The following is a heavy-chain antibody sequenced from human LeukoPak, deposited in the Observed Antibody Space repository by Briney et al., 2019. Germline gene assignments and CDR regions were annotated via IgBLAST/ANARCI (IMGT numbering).Heavy chain of an antibody. D-gene: IGHD3-16*02. CDR2: IYYSGST. CDR3: ARAPPLYVWGSYRPYYFDY. V-gene: IGHV4-59*01. J-gene: IGHJ4*02. CDR1: GGSISSYY. Sequence: PSETLSLTCTVSGGSISSYYWSWIRQPPGKGLEWIGYIYYSGSTNYNPSLKSRVTISVDTSKNQFSLKLSSVTAADTAVYYCARAPPLYVWGSYRPYYFDYWGQGTLVTVSS.